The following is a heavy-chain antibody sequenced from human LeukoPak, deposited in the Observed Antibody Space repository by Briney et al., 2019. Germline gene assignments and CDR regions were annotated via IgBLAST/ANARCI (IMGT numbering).Heavy chain of an antibody. D-gene: IGHD4-11*01. CDR1: GFTFSSYA. CDR3: VKGPTTVTLLDY. CDR2: ISNNGGDT. Sequence: GGSLRLSCAASGFTFSSYAMSWVRQAPGKGLEYVSAISNNGGDTYYADSVKGRFTISRDNSKNTLYLQMSSLRTEDTALYYCVKGPTTVTLLDYWGQGTLVTVSS. J-gene: IGHJ4*02. V-gene: IGHV3-64D*06.